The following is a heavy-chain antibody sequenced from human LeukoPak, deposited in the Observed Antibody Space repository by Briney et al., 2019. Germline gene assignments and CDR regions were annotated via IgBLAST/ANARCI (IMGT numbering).Heavy chain of an antibody. CDR1: GYTFTSYG. CDR3: ARAGGGGYSYGIYYYYYMDV. D-gene: IGHD5-18*01. CDR2: ISAYNGNT. V-gene: IGHV1-18*01. Sequence: GASVKVSCKASGYTFTSYGISWVRQAPGQGLEWMGWISAYNGNTNYAQKLQGRVTMTTDTSTSTAYMELRSLRSDDTAVYYCARAGGGGYSYGIYYYYYMDVWGKGTTVTVSS. J-gene: IGHJ6*03.